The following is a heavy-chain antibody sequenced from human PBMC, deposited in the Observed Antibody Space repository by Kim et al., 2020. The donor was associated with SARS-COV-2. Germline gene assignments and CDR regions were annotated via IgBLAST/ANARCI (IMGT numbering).Heavy chain of an antibody. CDR2: T. Sequence: TYYHPPLKSRVTISVDTSKNQFSLKLSSVTAADTAVYYCARGHSSGWFDPWGQGTLVTVSS. J-gene: IGHJ5*02. V-gene: IGHV4-39*07. D-gene: IGHD6-19*01. CDR3: ARGHSSGWFDP.